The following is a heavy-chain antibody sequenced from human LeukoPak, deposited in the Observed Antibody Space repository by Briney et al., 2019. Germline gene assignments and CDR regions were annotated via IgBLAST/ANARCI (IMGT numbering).Heavy chain of an antibody. CDR3: ASCWARYYYDSSGYSKMGWFDP. CDR2: INHSGST. D-gene: IGHD3-22*01. Sequence: SETLSLTCAVYGGSFSGYYWSWIRQPPGKGLEWIGEINHSGSTNYNPSLKSRVTISVDTSKNQFSVELRSVTAADTAVYYCASCWARYYYDSSGYSKMGWFDPWGQGTLVTVSS. CDR1: GGSFSGYY. J-gene: IGHJ5*02. V-gene: IGHV4-34*01.